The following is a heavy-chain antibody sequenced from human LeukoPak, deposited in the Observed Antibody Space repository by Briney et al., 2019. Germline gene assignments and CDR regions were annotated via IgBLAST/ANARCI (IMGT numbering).Heavy chain of an antibody. CDR2: IYYGGST. V-gene: IGHV4-39*01. CDR3: ARGLELDY. D-gene: IGHD1-7*01. J-gene: IGHJ4*02. Sequence: PSETLSLTCTVSGGSISSSDYYWGWIRQPPGKGLEWIGSIYYGGSTYYNPSLKSRVTISVDTSMNQFSLKLSSVTAADTAVYYCARGLELDYWGQGTLVTVSS. CDR1: GGSISSSDYY.